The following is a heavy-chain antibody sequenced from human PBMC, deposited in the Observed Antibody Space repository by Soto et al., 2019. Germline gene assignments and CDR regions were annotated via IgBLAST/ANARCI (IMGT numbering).Heavy chain of an antibody. J-gene: IGHJ4*02. V-gene: IGHV4-31*03. CDR3: ARWTTLAPTGPFDY. CDR1: GGSISSGGYY. CDR2: IYYSGST. D-gene: IGHD4-17*01. Sequence: QVQLQESGPGLVKPSQTLSLTCTVSGGSISSGGYYWSWSRQHPGKGLEWIGYIYYSGSTYYNPSLKSRVTISVDTSKNQFSLKLSSVTAADTAVYYCARWTTLAPTGPFDYWGQGTLVTVSS.